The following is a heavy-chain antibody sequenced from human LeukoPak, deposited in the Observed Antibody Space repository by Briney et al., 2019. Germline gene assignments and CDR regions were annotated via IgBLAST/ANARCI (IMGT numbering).Heavy chain of an antibody. J-gene: IGHJ3*02. CDR3: AGYCSGGSCYSGAFDI. CDR2: IYYSGST. V-gene: IGHV4-30-4*01. CDR1: GGSISSGDYY. Sequence: SETLSLTCTVSGGSISSGDYYWSWIRQPPGKGLEWIGYIYYSGSTNYNPSLKSRVTISVDTSKNQFSLKLSSVTAADTAVYYCAGYCSGGSCYSGAFDIWGQGTMVTVSS. D-gene: IGHD2-15*01.